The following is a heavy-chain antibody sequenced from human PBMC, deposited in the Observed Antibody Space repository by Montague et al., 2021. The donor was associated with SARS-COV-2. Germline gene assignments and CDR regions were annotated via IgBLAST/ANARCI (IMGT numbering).Heavy chain of an antibody. D-gene: IGHD3-9*01. CDR2: IDWDDDK. J-gene: IGHJ3*02. Sequence: PALVKPTQTLTLTCTFSGFSLSTSGMCVSWIRQPPGKALEWLARIDWDDDKYYSTSLKTRLTISKDTSKNQVVLTMTNMDPVDTATYYCARGYYDILTGHLDAFDIWGQGTMVTVSS. CDR1: GFSLSTSGMC. V-gene: IGHV2-70*11. CDR3: ARGYYDILTGHLDAFDI.